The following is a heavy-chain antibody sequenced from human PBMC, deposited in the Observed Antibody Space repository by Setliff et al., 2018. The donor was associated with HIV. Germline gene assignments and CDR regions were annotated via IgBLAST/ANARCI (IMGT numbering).Heavy chain of an antibody. D-gene: IGHD6-19*01. CDR2: INTSGGSA. Sequence: GASVKVSCKASGYTFTSYPMHWVRRAPGQGLEWMGVINTSGGSAGYAEKFRGRVTMTRDTSTSTVYMDLRNLRSEDTAVYYCARNQGDSSGWYAGDYWGHGTLVTVSS. CDR1: GYTFTSYP. CDR3: ARNQGDSSGWYAGDY. V-gene: IGHV1-46*01. J-gene: IGHJ4*01.